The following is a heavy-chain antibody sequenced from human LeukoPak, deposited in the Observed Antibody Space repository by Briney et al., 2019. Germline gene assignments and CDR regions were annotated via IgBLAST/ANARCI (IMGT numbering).Heavy chain of an antibody. J-gene: IGHJ3*02. V-gene: IGHV3-7*01. CDR2: IKQDGSKE. CDR3: ARGTSSIAARSYAFDI. CDR1: GFTFSSYA. Sequence: GGSLRLSCAASGFTFSSYAMSWVRQAPGKGLEWVANIKQDGSKEYYVDSVKGRFTISRDSAKNSLYLQMNSLRGEDTAIYYCARGTSSIAARSYAFDIWGQGTMVTVSS. D-gene: IGHD6-6*01.